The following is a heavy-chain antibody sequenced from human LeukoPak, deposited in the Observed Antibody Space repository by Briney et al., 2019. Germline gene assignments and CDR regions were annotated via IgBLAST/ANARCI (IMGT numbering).Heavy chain of an antibody. D-gene: IGHD3-16*02. V-gene: IGHV3-30*04. CDR1: GFSFRLYA. J-gene: IGHJ4*02. CDR2: ISYDGSND. Sequence: GRSLTLSCAASGFSFRLYAMHGVRQARGKGLEGGATISYDGSNDYCADSVKGRFTISRDNSKNRVYLQMNSLRPEDKAVYYCARDEIPGEPLSLRLGTFGYWGQGTLVTVSS. CDR3: ARDEIPGEPLSLRLGTFGY.